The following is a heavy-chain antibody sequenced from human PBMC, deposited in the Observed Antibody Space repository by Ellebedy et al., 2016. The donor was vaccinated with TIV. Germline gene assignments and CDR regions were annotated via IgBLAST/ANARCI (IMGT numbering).Heavy chain of an antibody. Sequence: GESLKISXAASGFTFSSYGMHWVRQAPGKGLEWVAVIWYDGSNKYYADSVKGRFTISRDNSKNTLYLQMNSLRAEDTAVYYCAREGHDYGDNDYYYYGMDVWGQGTTVTVSS. V-gene: IGHV3-33*01. CDR3: AREGHDYGDNDYYYYGMDV. CDR2: IWYDGSNK. D-gene: IGHD4-17*01. CDR1: GFTFSSYG. J-gene: IGHJ6*02.